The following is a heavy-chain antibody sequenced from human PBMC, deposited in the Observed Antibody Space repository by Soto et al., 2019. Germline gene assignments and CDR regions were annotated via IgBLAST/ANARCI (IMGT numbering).Heavy chain of an antibody. J-gene: IGHJ3*02. CDR3: ARRDDSETFDI. CDR2: SSGGGSST. V-gene: IGHV3-23*01. CDR1: GFTFSSYA. Sequence: EMQLLESGGGLVQPGGSLRLSCAASGFTFSSYAMSWVRQAPGKGLEWVSAISSGGGSSTYYADSVKGRFTISRDNSNNTLYLQMNSLRAEDTALYYCARRDDSETFDIWGRGTVVNVSS. D-gene: IGHD5-18*01.